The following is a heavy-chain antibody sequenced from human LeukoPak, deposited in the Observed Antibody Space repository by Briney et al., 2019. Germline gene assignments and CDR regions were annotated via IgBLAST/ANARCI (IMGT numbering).Heavy chain of an antibody. Sequence: SETLSLTCTVSGVSISSSSYYWGWLRQPPGKGLEWIGSIYYSGSTYYNPSLKSRVTISVDTSKNQFSLKLSSVTTADTAVYYCARQYYYGSGTLIWFDPWGQGTLVTVSS. CDR3: ARQYYYGSGTLIWFDP. CDR2: IYYSGST. V-gene: IGHV4-39*01. D-gene: IGHD3-10*01. J-gene: IGHJ5*02. CDR1: GVSISSSSYY.